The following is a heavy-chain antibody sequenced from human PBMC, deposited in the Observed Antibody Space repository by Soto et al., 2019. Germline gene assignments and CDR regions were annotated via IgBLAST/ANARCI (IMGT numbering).Heavy chain of an antibody. CDR1: GGTFSSYA. Sequence: QVQLVQSGAEVKKPGSSVKVSCKASGGTFSSYAISWVRQAPGQGLEWMGGIIPIFGTANYAQKFQGRVTITGDESTSTAYMELSSLRSEDTAVYYCARNEVRGVIIAAPDYYYYGMDVWGQGTTVTVSS. CDR2: IIPIFGTA. V-gene: IGHV1-69*01. CDR3: ARNEVRGVIIAAPDYYYYGMDV. J-gene: IGHJ6*02. D-gene: IGHD3-10*01.